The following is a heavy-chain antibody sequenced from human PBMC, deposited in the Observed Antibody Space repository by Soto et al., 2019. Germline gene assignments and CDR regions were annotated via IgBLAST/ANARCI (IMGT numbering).Heavy chain of an antibody. CDR3: ARADTIAAAGFFDH. CDR1: GYSFSTYW. CDR2: IYPGDSDT. J-gene: IGHJ4*02. V-gene: IGHV5-51*01. Sequence: GESLKISCTGSGYSFSTYWIAWVRQMPGKGLEWMGIIYPGDSDTRYSPSFQGQVTISADTSTKTAYLQWRSLKASDTAIYYCARADTIAAAGFFDHWGQGTLVTVSS. D-gene: IGHD6-13*01.